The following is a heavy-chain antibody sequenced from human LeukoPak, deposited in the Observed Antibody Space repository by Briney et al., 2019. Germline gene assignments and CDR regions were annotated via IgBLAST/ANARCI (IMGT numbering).Heavy chain of an antibody. CDR1: GFTFSSYA. V-gene: IGHV3-23*01. CDR2: ISGSGGST. J-gene: IGHJ4*02. D-gene: IGHD3-22*01. Sequence: PGGSLRLSCAASGFTFSSYAMSWVRQAPGKGLEWVSAISGSGGSTYYADSVKGRFTISRDNSKNTLYLQMNSLRAEDTAVYYCARENYYDSSGHYAFDYWGQGTLVTVSS. CDR3: ARENYYDSSGHYAFDY.